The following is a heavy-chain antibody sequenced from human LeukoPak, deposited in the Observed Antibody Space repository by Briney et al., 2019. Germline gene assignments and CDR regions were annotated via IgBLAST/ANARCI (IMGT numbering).Heavy chain of an antibody. CDR2: ISASGDTT. CDR3: AKAGKKKGGGDFDY. J-gene: IGHJ4*02. CDR1: GFTFYSYV. Sequence: GGSLRLSCAASGFTFYSYVMIWVRRTPGKGLEWVSAISASGDTTYYADSVKGRFTISRDNSRNTLFLQMNSLRAEDTAVYYCAKAGKKKGGGDFDYWGQGTLVTVSS. D-gene: IGHD3-16*01. V-gene: IGHV3-23*01.